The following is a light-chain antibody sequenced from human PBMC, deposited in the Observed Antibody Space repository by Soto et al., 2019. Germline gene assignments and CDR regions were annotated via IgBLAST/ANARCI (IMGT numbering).Light chain of an antibody. CDR2: DAS. CDR3: QQYDYWPRT. J-gene: IGKJ1*01. CDR1: QGLSSN. Sequence: TLSPADLSVSPRERVTLSSSASQGLSSNLAWYQQKPGQAPRLLIYDASNRASGIPARFSGSGSGTEFTLTLSSLQSEDFAVYYCQQYDYWPRTVGQGTKVDNK. V-gene: IGKV3D-15*01.